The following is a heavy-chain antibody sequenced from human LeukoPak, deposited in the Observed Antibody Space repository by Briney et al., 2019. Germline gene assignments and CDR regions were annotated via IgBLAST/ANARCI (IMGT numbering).Heavy chain of an antibody. CDR3: AKDGQYSSSYFDY. CDR2: ISWNSGSI. D-gene: IGHD6-13*01. Sequence: PGGSLRLSCAASGFTFDDYTMHWVRQAPGKGLEWVSGISWNSGSIGYADSVKGRFTISRDNAKNSLYLQMNSLRAEDTALYYRAKDGQYSSSYFDYWGQGTLVTVSS. J-gene: IGHJ4*02. CDR1: GFTFDDYT. V-gene: IGHV3-9*01.